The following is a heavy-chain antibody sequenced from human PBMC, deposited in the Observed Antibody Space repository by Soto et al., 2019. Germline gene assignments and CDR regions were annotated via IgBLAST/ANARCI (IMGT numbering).Heavy chain of an antibody. CDR3: ARGRGYSSSWYPIFYWFDP. J-gene: IGHJ5*02. CDR2: INHSGST. Sequence: SETLSLTCAVYGGSFSGYYWSWIRQPPGKGLEWIGEINHSGSTNYNPSLKSRVTISVDTSKNQFSLKLSSVTAADTAVYYCARGRGYSSSWYPIFYWFDPWAQGPLVTVSS. D-gene: IGHD6-13*01. CDR1: GGSFSGYY. V-gene: IGHV4-34*01.